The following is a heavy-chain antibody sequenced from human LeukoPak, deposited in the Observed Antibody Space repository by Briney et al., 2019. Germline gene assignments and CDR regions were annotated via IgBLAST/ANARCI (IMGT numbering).Heavy chain of an antibody. V-gene: IGHV3-21*04. Sequence: GGSLRLSCAASGFTFSSYSMNWVRQAPGKGLEWVSSISSSGSTIYYADSVKGRFTISRDNAKNSLYLQMNSLRAEDTAVYYCASLVVVAASYAFDIWGQGTMVTVSS. J-gene: IGHJ3*02. CDR2: ISSSGSTI. D-gene: IGHD2-15*01. CDR3: ASLVVVAASYAFDI. CDR1: GFTFSSYS.